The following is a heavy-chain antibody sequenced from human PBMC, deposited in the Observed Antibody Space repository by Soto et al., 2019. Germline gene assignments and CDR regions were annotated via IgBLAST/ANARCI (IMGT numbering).Heavy chain of an antibody. J-gene: IGHJ5*02. CDR3: ARGTWSSRFDH. CDR1: GASFSGYY. V-gene: IGHV4-34*01. Sequence: QVQLQQWGAGLLKSSETLSLTCAVYGASFSGYYWCWIRQPPGKGLEWIGEINHSGSTNYNPSLKSRGTISVDTSKNQFSLQRNSVTAADTAVYYCARGTWSSRFDHWGQGTLVTVSS. CDR2: INHSGST. D-gene: IGHD6-13*01.